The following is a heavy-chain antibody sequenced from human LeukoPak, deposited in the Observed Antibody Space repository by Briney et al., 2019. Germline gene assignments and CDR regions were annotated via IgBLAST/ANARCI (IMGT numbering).Heavy chain of an antibody. J-gene: IGHJ4*02. CDR1: GFTFRRSA. CDR2: ISYDGGTK. D-gene: IGHD2-15*01. CDR3: AKDLETKYCIDY. V-gene: IGHV3-30*18. Sequence: LRLSCVTSGFTFRRSAMHWVRQAPGRGLEWIAFISYDGGTKYYADSVKGRFTISRGNFKNTLSLQMDSLRAEDTAVYYCAKDLETKYCIDYWGQGTLATVSS.